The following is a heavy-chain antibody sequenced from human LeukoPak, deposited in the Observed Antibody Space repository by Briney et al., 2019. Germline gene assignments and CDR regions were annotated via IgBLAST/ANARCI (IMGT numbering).Heavy chain of an antibody. CDR2: ISGSGGSR. J-gene: IGHJ6*02. V-gene: IGHV3-23*01. CDR1: GFTFSNYA. Sequence: GGSLRLSCAPAGFTFSNYAMTWVRQAPGRGLEWVSSISGSGGSRYYADSVKGRFTISRDNSKNTLYLQMYSLRAEDTAVYYCARWLRGIADEDGVDVWGQGTTVTVSS. CDR3: ARWLRGIADEDGVDV. D-gene: IGHD6-13*01.